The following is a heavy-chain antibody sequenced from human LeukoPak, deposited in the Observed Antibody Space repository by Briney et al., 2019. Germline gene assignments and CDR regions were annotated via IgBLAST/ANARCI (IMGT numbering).Heavy chain of an antibody. Sequence: SETLSLTCAVYGGSFSGYYWSWIRQPPGKGLEWIGEINHSGSTNYNPSLKSRVTISVDTSKNQFSLKLSSVTAADTAVYYCARGDSLGYSSSWYHYWGQGTLVTVSS. CDR3: ARGDSLGYSSSWYHY. V-gene: IGHV4-34*01. D-gene: IGHD6-13*01. CDR2: INHSGST. J-gene: IGHJ4*02. CDR1: GGSFSGYY.